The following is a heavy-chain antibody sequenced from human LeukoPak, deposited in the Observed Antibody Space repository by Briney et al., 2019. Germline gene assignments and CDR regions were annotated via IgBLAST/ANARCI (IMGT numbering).Heavy chain of an antibody. J-gene: IGHJ4*02. V-gene: IGHV3-11*04. Sequence: GGSLRLSCAASGFTFSDYYMSWIRQALGKGLEWVSYISSSGSTIYYADSVKGRFTISRDNAKNSLYLQMNSLRAEDTAVYYCARYGWSIAARLFDYWGQGTLVTVSS. D-gene: IGHD6-6*01. CDR2: ISSSGSTI. CDR1: GFTFSDYY. CDR3: ARYGWSIAARLFDY.